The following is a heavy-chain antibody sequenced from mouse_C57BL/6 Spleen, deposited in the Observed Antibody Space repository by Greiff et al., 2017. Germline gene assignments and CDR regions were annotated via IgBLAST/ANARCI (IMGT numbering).Heavy chain of an antibody. V-gene: IGHV1-82*01. Sequence: VQLQQSGPELVKPGASVKISCKASGYAFSSSWMNWVKQRPGKGLEGIGRIYPGDGDTNYNGKFKGKATLTADKSSSTAYMQRSSLTSEDSAVYFCAREETTVVGSDDWGQGTTLTVSS. CDR1: GYAFSSSW. D-gene: IGHD1-1*01. J-gene: IGHJ2*01. CDR2: IYPGDGDT. CDR3: AREETTVVGSDD.